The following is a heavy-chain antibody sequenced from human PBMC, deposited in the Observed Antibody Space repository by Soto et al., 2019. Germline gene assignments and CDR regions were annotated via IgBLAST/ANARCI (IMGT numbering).Heavy chain of an antibody. Sequence: GGSLRLSCAASGFTVSSNYMSWVRQAPGKGLEWISYISSTSNTRYYADSVKGRFTISRDNAKNSPYLQMDSLRAEDTAVYYCAGAFDFWGQGTMVTVS. CDR2: ISSTSNTR. CDR3: AGAFDF. J-gene: IGHJ3*01. CDR1: GFTVSSNY. V-gene: IGHV3-48*01.